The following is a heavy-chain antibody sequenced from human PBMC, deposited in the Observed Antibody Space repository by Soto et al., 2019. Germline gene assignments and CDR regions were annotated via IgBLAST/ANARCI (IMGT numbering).Heavy chain of an antibody. CDR1: GGTFSSYA. Sequence: QVQLVQSGAEVKKPGSSVKVSCKASGGTFSSYAISWVRQAPGQGLEWMGGIIPIFGTANYAQKFQGRVTXTXDXXTSTAYMELSSLRSEDTAVYYCASLEMAPISRLDPWGQGTLVTVSS. J-gene: IGHJ5*02. D-gene: IGHD5-12*01. CDR3: ASLEMAPISRLDP. V-gene: IGHV1-69*05. CDR2: IIPIFGTA.